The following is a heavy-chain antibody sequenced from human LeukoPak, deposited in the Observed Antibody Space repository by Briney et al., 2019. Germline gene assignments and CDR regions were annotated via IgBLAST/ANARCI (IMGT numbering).Heavy chain of an antibody. CDR3: AHTRAGLRGVIILGY. D-gene: IGHD3-10*01. Sequence: SGPTLVKPTQTLTLTCSFLGFSLSTSGVGVGWIRQPPGKALEWLALIYWDDDKRYSPSLKSRLTITKDTSKNQVVLTMTNMDPVDTATYYCAHTRAGLRGVIILGYWGQGTLVTVSS. J-gene: IGHJ4*02. CDR2: IYWDDDK. V-gene: IGHV2-5*02. CDR1: GFSLSTSGVG.